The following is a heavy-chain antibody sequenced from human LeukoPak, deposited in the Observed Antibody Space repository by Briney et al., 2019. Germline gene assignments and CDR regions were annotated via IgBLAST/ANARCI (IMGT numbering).Heavy chain of an antibody. D-gene: IGHD6-19*01. V-gene: IGHV3-21*01. CDR3: AESSGWYY. CDR1: GFTFSSYS. Sequence: GGSLRLSCAASGFTFSSYSMNWVRQAPGKGLEWVSSISSSSSYIYYAGSVKGRFTISRDNAKNSLYLQMNSLRAEDTAVYYCAESSGWYYWGQGTLVTVSS. J-gene: IGHJ4*02. CDR2: ISSSSSYI.